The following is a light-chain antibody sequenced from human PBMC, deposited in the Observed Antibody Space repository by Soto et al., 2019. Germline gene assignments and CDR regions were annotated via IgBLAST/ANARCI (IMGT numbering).Light chain of an antibody. Sequence: QSVLTQPASVSGSPGQSITISCTGTSSDVGTYNVVSWYRQHPGKAPELMIYEATKRPSGVSNRFSGSKSGNTASLTISGLQAEDEADYFCCSYAGSFTYVFGTGTKVTVL. CDR2: EAT. J-gene: IGLJ1*01. V-gene: IGLV2-23*01. CDR3: CSYAGSFTYV. CDR1: SSDVGTYNV.